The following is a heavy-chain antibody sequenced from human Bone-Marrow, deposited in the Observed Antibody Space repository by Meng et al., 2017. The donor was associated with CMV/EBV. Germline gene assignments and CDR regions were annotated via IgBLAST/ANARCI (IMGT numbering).Heavy chain of an antibody. J-gene: IGHJ6*02. D-gene: IGHD3-3*01. CDR2: ISAYNGNT. V-gene: IGHV1-18*01. CDR1: GYTFTSYG. CDR3: ARDFPLKGVVILTETKRGYYYHGMDV. Sequence: ASVKVSCKASGYTFTSYGISWVRQAPGQGLEWMGWISAYNGNTNYAQKLQGRVTMTTDTSTSTAYMGLRSLRSDDTAVYYCARDFPLKGVVILTETKRGYYYHGMDVWGQGTTVTVSS.